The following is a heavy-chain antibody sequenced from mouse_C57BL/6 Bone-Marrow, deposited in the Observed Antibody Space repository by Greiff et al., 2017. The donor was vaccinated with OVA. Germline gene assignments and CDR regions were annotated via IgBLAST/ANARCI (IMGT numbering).Heavy chain of an antibody. V-gene: IGHV1-64*01. CDR3: ARSYGNGFAY. Sequence: QVQLQQPGAELVKPGASVKLSCKASGYTFTSYWMNWVKQRPGQGLEWIGRIHPNSGSTKYNEKFKSKATLTVDKSSSTAYMQLSSLTSEDSAVYYCARSYGNGFAYWGQGTLVTVSA. CDR1: GYTFTSYW. D-gene: IGHD2-1*01. J-gene: IGHJ3*01. CDR2: IHPNSGST.